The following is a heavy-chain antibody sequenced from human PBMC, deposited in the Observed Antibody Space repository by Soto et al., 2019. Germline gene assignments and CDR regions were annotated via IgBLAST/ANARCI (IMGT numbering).Heavy chain of an antibody. Sequence: GGSLRLSCAASGFTFSSYGMHWVRQAPGKGLEWVAVIWYDGSNKYYADSVKGRFTISRDNSKNTLYLQMNSLRAEDTAVYYCARDGSSGYSYGRDYYYYYGMDVWGQGTTVTVSS. CDR1: GFTFSSYG. V-gene: IGHV3-33*01. J-gene: IGHJ6*02. CDR3: ARDGSSGYSYGRDYYYYYGMDV. D-gene: IGHD5-18*01. CDR2: IWYDGSNK.